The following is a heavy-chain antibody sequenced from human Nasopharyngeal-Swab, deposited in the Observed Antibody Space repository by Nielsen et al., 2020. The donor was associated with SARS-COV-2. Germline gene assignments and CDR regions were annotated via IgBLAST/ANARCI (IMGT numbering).Heavy chain of an antibody. J-gene: IGHJ4*02. CDR3: ARAVVWVGAAPSAVWGYFDS. D-gene: IGHD2-15*01. V-gene: IGHV4-30-4*01. CDR2: IYYSGST. Sequence: RQAPGKGLEWFGYIYYSGSTYYNPSLKSRVTISVDTSKNQFSLKLSSVTAADTAVYYCARAVVWVGAAPSAVWGYFDSWGQGTLVTVSS.